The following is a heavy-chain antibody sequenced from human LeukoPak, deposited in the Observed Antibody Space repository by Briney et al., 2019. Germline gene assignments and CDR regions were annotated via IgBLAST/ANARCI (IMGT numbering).Heavy chain of an antibody. V-gene: IGHV3-74*01. Sequence: GGSLRLSCAASGFSFHSYAMTWVRQAPGKGLVWVSRISRDESSTNYADSVKGRFTISRDNAKGTLYFQMNSLRPEDTAVYYCARDLGNLINAYDIWGQGTMVTVSS. J-gene: IGHJ3*02. CDR1: GFSFHSYA. D-gene: IGHD1-26*01. CDR2: ISRDESST. CDR3: ARDLGNLINAYDI.